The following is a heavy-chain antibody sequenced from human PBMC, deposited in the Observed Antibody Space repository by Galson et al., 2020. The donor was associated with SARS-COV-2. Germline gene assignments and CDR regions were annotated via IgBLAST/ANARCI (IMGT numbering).Heavy chain of an antibody. CDR3: ARAPDYYYYYMDV. Sequence: GGSLRLSRAASGFTFSSYSMNWVRQAPGKGLEWVSYISSSSSTIYYADSVKGRFTISRDNAKNSLYLQMNSLRAEDTAVYYCARAPDYYYYYMDVWGKGTSVTSSS. J-gene: IGHJ6*03. CDR2: ISSSSSTI. V-gene: IGHV3-48*01. CDR1: GFTFSSYS.